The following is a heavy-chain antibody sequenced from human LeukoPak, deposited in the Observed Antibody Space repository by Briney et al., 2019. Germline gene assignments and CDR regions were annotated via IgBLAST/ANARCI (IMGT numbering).Heavy chain of an antibody. CDR1: GYSFTSYW. CDR3: ARWGYDTNYYYYYYMDV. D-gene: IGHD5-12*01. CDR2: IYPGDSDT. J-gene: IGHJ6*03. V-gene: IGHV5-51*01. Sequence: GESLKISCKGSGYSFTSYWIGWVRQMPGKGLEWMGIIYPGDSDTRYSPSFQGQVTISADKSISTAYRQWSSLKASDTARYYCARWGYDTNYYYYYYMDVWGKGTTVTVSS.